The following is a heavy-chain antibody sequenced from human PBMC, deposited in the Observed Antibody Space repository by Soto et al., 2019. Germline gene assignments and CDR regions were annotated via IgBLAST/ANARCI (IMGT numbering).Heavy chain of an antibody. CDR1: GDSISSGCYY. J-gene: IGHJ4*02. CDR3: AVVVPARFDY. V-gene: IGHV4-31*03. Sequence: SETLSLTCTVSGDSISSGCYYGSWIRQPPGKGLEGMGYIYYSGGTYYNPSLNSRVTISVDTSKSQCSLKLSSVTAADTVVYYCAVVVPARFDYWGQGTLVTVSS. CDR2: IYYSGGT. D-gene: IGHD2-2*01.